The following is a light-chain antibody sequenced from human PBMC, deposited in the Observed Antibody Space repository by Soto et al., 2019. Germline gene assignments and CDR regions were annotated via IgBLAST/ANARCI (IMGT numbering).Light chain of an antibody. J-gene: IGKJ4*01. Sequence: DIQMTQSPPSLSASVGDRVTITCRASQSISSYLNWYQQKPGKAPKLLIYGASTLQSGVPSRFSGSGSGTDFTLTISSLQPEDFATYYCQQSYTIPLTFGGGTKVEIK. CDR1: QSISSY. CDR2: GAS. V-gene: IGKV1-39*01. CDR3: QQSYTIPLT.